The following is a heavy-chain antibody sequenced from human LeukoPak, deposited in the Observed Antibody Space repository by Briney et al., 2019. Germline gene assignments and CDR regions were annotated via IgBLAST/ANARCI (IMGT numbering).Heavy chain of an antibody. D-gene: IGHD2-2*02. CDR3: ARVHCTSTVCYTGWFDP. J-gene: IGHJ5*02. V-gene: IGHV1-69*05. CDR2: ITPIFGRA. Sequence: EASVKVSCKASGGTLSTHAISWVRQAPGQGLEWMGGITPIFGRANYAQKFQGRVTITTEESTSTAYMELSSLRSEDTAVSYCARVHCTSTVCYTGWFDPWGQGTLVTVSS. CDR1: GGTLSTHA.